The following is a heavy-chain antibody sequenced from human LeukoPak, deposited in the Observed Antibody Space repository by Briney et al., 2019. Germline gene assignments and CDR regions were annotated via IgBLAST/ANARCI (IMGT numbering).Heavy chain of an antibody. V-gene: IGHV4-61*02. D-gene: IGHD3-16*02. CDR3: ARARVIPATFDD. CDR2: IYTSGRT. Sequence: SETLSLTCTVSGGSITFGSYYWTWIRQPAGKGLEWIGRIYTSGRTFYNPSLKSRVTISMDTSMNQFSLRLNSVTAADTAVYYCARARVIPATFDDWGQGALVTVSS. J-gene: IGHJ4*02. CDR1: GGSITFGSYY.